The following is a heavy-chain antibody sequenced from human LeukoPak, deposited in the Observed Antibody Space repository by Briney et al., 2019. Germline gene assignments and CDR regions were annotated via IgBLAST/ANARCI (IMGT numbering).Heavy chain of an antibody. D-gene: IGHD2-2*01. Sequence: PGGSLRLSCAASGFTFSAYGMNWFRQAPGKGLEWVSSISGDESATYYTESVKGRFTISRDNIKNTVSLQMNSLRGEDTAIYYCAKRLVCTSTHCYGFDFWGQGTLVTVSS. V-gene: IGHV3-23*01. CDR3: AKRLVCTSTHCYGFDF. J-gene: IGHJ4*02. CDR1: GFTFSAYG. CDR2: ISGDESAT.